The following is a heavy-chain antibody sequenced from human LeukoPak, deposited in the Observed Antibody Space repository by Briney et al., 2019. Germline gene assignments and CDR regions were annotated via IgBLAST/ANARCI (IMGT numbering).Heavy chain of an antibody. V-gene: IGHV4-59*08. CDR3: ARQGRYMAAAGTPNSDY. CDR1: SGSISPYY. D-gene: IGHD6-13*01. Sequence: SQTLSLTCTVSSGSISPYYWRWIRQPPGKGLEWIGYIYYSGNTNYNPSLKSRVTISVDTSKNQFSLRLSSVPAADTAVYYCARQGRYMAAAGTPNSDYWGQGSLVTVSS. J-gene: IGHJ4*02. CDR2: IYYSGNT.